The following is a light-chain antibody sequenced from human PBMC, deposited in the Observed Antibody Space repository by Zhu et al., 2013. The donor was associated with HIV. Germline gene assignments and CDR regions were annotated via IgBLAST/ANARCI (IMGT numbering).Light chain of an antibody. CDR3: SSYTSSSTLVV. Sequence: QSALIQPASVSGSPGQSITISCTGTSSDVGGYNYVSWYQQHPGKAPKLMIFEVSSRPSGVSNRFSGSKSGNTASLTISGLQAEDEADYYCSSYTSSSTLVVFGGGTKLTVL. V-gene: IGLV2-14*01. CDR1: SSDVGGYNY. CDR2: EVS. J-gene: IGLJ2*01.